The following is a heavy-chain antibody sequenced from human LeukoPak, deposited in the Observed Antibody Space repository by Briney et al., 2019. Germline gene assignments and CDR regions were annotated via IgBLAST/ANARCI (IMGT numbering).Heavy chain of an antibody. V-gene: IGHV1-69*06. J-gene: IGHJ3*02. CDR3: ARDITMVRGVNVGGI. CDR2: IIPIFGTA. D-gene: IGHD3-10*01. Sequence: SVKVSCRASGGTFSSYAISWVRQAPGQGLEWMGGIIPIFGTANYAQKFQGRVTITADKTTSTAYMELSSLRSEDTAVYYCARDITMVRGVNVGGIWGQGKMVTVSS. CDR1: GGTFSSYA.